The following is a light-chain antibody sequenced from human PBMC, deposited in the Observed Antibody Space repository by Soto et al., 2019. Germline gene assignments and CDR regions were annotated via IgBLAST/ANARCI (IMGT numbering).Light chain of an antibody. CDR2: DAS. CDR1: QSVSSN. CDR3: QQYNYWPPLT. V-gene: IGKV3-15*01. Sequence: EMVMTQSPATLAVSPGERATLSCRASQSVSSNLAWYQQKPGRAPRLLIYDASTRATGIPARFSGSGSGTEFTLTINSLQSEDFAVYYCQQYNYWPPLTFGGATKVDIK. J-gene: IGKJ4*01.